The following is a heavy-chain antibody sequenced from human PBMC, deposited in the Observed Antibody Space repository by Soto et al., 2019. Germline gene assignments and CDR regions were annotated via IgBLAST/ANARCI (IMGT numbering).Heavy chain of an antibody. Sequence: ASVKVSCKASGGTFSSYAISWVRQAPGQGLEWMGGIIPIFGTANYAQKFQGRVTITADESTSTAYMELSSLRSEDTAVYYCARVGVDCSSTSCPGNWYFDLWGRGTLVTVSS. CDR3: ARVGVDCSSTSCPGNWYFDL. CDR1: GGTFSSYA. CDR2: IIPIFGTA. V-gene: IGHV1-69*13. D-gene: IGHD2-2*01. J-gene: IGHJ2*01.